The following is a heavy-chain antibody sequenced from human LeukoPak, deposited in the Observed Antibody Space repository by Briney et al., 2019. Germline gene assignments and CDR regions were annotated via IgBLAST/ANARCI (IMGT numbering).Heavy chain of an antibody. D-gene: IGHD2-2*01. J-gene: IGHJ6*02. CDR3: AREEQDQLPYYYYGMDV. CDR1: GYTFTSYG. Sequence: GASVKVSCKASGYTFTSYGISWVRQAPGQGLEWMGWISAYNGNTNYAQKLQGRVTMTTDTSTSTAYMELRSLRSDDTAVYYCAREEQDQLPYYYYGMDVWGQGTTVTVSS. V-gene: IGHV1-18*01. CDR2: ISAYNGNT.